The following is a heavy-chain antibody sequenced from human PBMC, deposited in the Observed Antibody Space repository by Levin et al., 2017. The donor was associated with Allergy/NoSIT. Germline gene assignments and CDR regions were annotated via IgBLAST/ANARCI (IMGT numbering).Heavy chain of an antibody. V-gene: IGHV1-69*02. J-gene: IGHJ2*01. D-gene: IGHD1-7*01. Sequence: SVKVSCTASGVTFNNYINRWLRQAPGQGLEWVGRIIPALGIANYAEKFQGRVTIVADRFSTTSYMEVSGLTNEDTAVYYCASDRAVGTAWCFDVWGRGTLVTVSS. CDR3: ASDRAVGTAWCFDV. CDR1: GVTFNNYI. CDR2: IIPALGIA.